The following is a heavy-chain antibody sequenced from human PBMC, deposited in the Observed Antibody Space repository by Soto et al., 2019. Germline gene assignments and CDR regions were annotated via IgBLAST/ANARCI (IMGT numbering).Heavy chain of an antibody. CDR1: GFTFSSYW. J-gene: IGHJ3*02. CDR2: IKQDGSEK. CDR3: ARDLAGVEQWLADLDAFAI. D-gene: IGHD6-19*01. V-gene: IGHV3-7*01. Sequence: GGSLRLSCAASGFTFSSYWMSWVRQAPGKGLEWVANIKQDGSEKYYVDSVKGRFTISRDNAKNSLYLQMNSLRAEDTAVYYCARDLAGVEQWLADLDAFAIWGQGTMVTVSS.